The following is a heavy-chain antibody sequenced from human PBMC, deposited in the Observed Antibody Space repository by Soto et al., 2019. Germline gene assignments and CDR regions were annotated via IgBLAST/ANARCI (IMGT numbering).Heavy chain of an antibody. D-gene: IGHD4-17*01. Sequence: QVQLQESGPGLVKPSQTLSLTCTVSGGSISSGGYYWSWIRQHPGKGLEWIGYIYYSGSTYYNPSLKSRVTISVDTSKNQFPLKLSSVTAADTAVYYCASQPYGISYYYGMDVWGQGTTVTVSS. J-gene: IGHJ6*02. CDR3: ASQPYGISYYYGMDV. CDR2: IYYSGST. V-gene: IGHV4-31*03. CDR1: GGSISSGGYY.